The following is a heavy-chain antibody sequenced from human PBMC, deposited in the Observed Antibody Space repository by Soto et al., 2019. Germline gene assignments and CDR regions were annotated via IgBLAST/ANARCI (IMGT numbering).Heavy chain of an antibody. V-gene: IGHV3-33*01. CDR3: ARSAYSLRLSVAFDY. Sequence: GGSLRLSCAASGFTFSSYGMHWVRQAPGKGLEWVAVIWYDGSNKYYADSVKGRFTISRDNSKNTLYLQMNSLRAEDTAVYYCARSAYSLRLSVAFDYWGQGTLVTVSS. CDR1: GFTFSSYG. D-gene: IGHD3-16*01. CDR2: IWYDGSNK. J-gene: IGHJ4*02.